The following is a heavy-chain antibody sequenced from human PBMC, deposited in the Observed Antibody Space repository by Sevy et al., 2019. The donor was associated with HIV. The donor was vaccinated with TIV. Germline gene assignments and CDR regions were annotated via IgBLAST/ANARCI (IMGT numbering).Heavy chain of an antibody. D-gene: IGHD6-19*01. CDR2: ISAYNGHT. CDR3: ARLEASGSGWYGNGMDV. CDR1: GYPFSTYA. V-gene: IGHV1-18*01. J-gene: IGHJ6*02. Sequence: ASVKVSCKASGYPFSTYAISWVRQAPGQGLECMGWISAYNGHTNYAQSLQDRVTMTTETSTSTAYMELRSLGSDDTAVYYCARLEASGSGWYGNGMDVWGQGTTVTVSS.